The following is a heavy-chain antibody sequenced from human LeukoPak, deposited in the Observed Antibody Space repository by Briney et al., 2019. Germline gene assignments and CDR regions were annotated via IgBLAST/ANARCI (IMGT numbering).Heavy chain of an antibody. D-gene: IGHD3-10*01. Sequence: GGSLRLSCAASGFTFSGYSMNWVRQAPGKGLEWVSSITRSGSHKYYADSVKGRFTISRDNDKNSLYLRVNSLRDEDTAVYYCARDYYGAGSYPFDYWGQGTLVTVSS. V-gene: IGHV3-21*01. J-gene: IGHJ4*02. CDR3: ARDYYGAGSYPFDY. CDR2: ITRSGSHK. CDR1: GFTFSGYS.